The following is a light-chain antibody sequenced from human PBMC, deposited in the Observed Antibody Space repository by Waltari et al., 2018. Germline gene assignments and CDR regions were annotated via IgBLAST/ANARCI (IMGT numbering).Light chain of an antibody. CDR2: DAS. J-gene: IGKJ4*01. CDR3: QQRSNWPLT. Sequence: IVLTQSPATLSLSPGERATLSCRASQSVNYYLVWYQQKPGQAPRLLIYDASNRATGIPARFSGSGSGTDFILTISSLEPEDFAVYYCQQRSNWPLTFGGGTKVEIK. V-gene: IGKV3-11*01. CDR1: QSVNYY.